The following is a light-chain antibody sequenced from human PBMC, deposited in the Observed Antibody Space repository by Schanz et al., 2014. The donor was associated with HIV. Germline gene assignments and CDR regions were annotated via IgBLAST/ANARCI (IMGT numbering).Light chain of an antibody. Sequence: QSALTQPASVSGSPGQSITISCTGTSSDVGADNSVSWYQQHPGRAPRLLVYDVTYRPSGVSNRFSGSKSGNTASLTISGLQPEDEADYYCCSYTSSDTLVFGGGTKLTVL. V-gene: IGLV2-14*03. CDR3: CSYTSSDTLV. CDR2: DVT. CDR1: SSDVGADNS. J-gene: IGLJ2*01.